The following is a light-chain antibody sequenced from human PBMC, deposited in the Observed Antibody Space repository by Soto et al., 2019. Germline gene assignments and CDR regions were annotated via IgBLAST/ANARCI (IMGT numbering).Light chain of an antibody. J-gene: IGLJ2*01. V-gene: IGLV2-14*01. CDR2: EVS. CDR3: SSFTLFNSVV. Sequence: QSALTQPASVSGSPGQSITISCTGTSSDVGGYNYVSWYQQHPGKAPKLMIYEVSHRHSGISNRFSGSKSANTASLIISGLQAEDEADYYCSSFTLFNSVVFGGGTQLTVL. CDR1: SSDVGGYNY.